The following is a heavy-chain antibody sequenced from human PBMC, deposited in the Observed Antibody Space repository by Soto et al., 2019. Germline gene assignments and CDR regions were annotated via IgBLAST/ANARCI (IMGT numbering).Heavy chain of an antibody. Sequence: ASVKVSCKASGYTFTSYGISWVRQAPGQGLEWMGWTSAYNGNTNYAQKLQGRVTMTTDTSTSTAYMELRSLRSDDTAVYYCARGTSDYDILTGYYHNWFDPWGQGTPVTVSS. V-gene: IGHV1-18*01. J-gene: IGHJ5*02. D-gene: IGHD3-9*01. CDR1: GYTFTSYG. CDR2: TSAYNGNT. CDR3: ARGTSDYDILTGYYHNWFDP.